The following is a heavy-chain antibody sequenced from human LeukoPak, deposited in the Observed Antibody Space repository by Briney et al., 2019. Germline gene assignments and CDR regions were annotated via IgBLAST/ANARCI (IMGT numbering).Heavy chain of an antibody. CDR1: GGSISSYY. Sequence: SETLSLTCTVSGGSISSYYWSWIRQPPGKGLEWIGYIYYSGSTNYNPSLKSRVTISVDTSKNQFSLKLSSVTAADTAVYYRARVGGRNWFDPWGQGTLVTVSS. D-gene: IGHD3-16*01. CDR2: IYYSGST. V-gene: IGHV4-59*01. J-gene: IGHJ5*02. CDR3: ARVGGRNWFDP.